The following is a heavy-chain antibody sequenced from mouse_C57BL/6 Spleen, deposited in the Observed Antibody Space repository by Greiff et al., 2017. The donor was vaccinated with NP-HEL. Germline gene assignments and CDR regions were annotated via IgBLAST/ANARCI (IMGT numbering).Heavy chain of an antibody. CDR2: IDPATGNT. V-gene: IGHV14-3*01. Sequence: VQLQQSVAELVRPGASVKLSCTASGFNIKNTYMHWVKQRPEQGLEWIGRIDPATGNTKYAPKFQGKATITADTSSNTAYLQLSSLTSEDTAIYYCASPTVVANYAMDYWGQGTSVTVSS. D-gene: IGHD1-1*01. CDR3: ASPTVVANYAMDY. CDR1: GFNIKNTY. J-gene: IGHJ4*01.